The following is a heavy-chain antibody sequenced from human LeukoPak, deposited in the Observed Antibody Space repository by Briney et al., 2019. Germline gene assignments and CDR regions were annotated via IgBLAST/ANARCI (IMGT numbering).Heavy chain of an antibody. CDR3: AKDGSGYAGFNWFDP. J-gene: IGHJ5*02. V-gene: IGHV3-9*01. CDR2: ISWNSGSI. D-gene: IGHD5-12*01. Sequence: PGRSLRLSCAASGFTFDDYAMHWVRQAPGKGLEWVSGISWNSGSIGYADSVKGRFTISRDNAKNSLYLQMNSLRAEDTALYYCAKDGSGYAGFNWFDPWGQGTLVTVSS. CDR1: GFTFDDYA.